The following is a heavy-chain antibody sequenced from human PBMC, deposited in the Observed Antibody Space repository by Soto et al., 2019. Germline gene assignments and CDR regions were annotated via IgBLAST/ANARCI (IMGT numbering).Heavy chain of an antibody. V-gene: IGHV3-33*01. CDR3: ASSGWQWLVPYFDY. CDR2: IWYDGSNK. J-gene: IGHJ4*02. Sequence: HPGGSLRLSCAASGFTFSSYGMHWVRQAPGKGLEWVAVIWYDGSNKYYADSVKGRFTISRDNSKNTLYLQMNSLRAEDTAVYYCASSGWQWLVPYFDYWGQGTLVTVSS. D-gene: IGHD6-19*01. CDR1: GFTFSSYG.